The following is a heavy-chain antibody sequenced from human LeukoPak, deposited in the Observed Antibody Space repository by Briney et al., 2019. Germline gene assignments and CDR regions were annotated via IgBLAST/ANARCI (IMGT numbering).Heavy chain of an antibody. Sequence: PGGSLRLSCAASGFTFSTYWMSWVRQAPGKGLEWVANIMQDGSEKYYLDSVKGRFTISRDNAKNSLYLQMNSLRAEDTAVYFCTREAAAGIDYWGQGTLVTVSS. V-gene: IGHV3-7*01. CDR3: TREAAAGIDY. CDR1: GFTFSTYW. CDR2: IMQDGSEK. D-gene: IGHD6-13*01. J-gene: IGHJ4*02.